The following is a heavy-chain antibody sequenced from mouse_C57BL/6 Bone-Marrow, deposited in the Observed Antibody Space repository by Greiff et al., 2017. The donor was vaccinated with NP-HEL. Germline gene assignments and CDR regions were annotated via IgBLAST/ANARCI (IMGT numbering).Heavy chain of an antibody. CDR2: INSDGSST. J-gene: IGHJ4*01. Sequence: EVMLVESEGGLVQPGSSMKLSCTASGFTFSDYYMAWVRQVPEKGLEWVANINSDGSSTYYLDSLKSRFIISRDNAKNILYLQMSSLKSEDTATYYCARDVFWGAMDYWGQGTSVTVSS. CDR1: GFTFSDYY. V-gene: IGHV5-16*01. CDR3: ARDVFWGAMDY.